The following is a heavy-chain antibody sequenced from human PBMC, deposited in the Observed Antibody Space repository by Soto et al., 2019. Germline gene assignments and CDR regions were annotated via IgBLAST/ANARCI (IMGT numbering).Heavy chain of an antibody. J-gene: IGHJ6*02. V-gene: IGHV1-69*06. D-gene: IGHD3-3*01. CDR3: ASTKLRSGYYHTYYYGMDV. CDR1: GGTFTSYA. CDR2: IIPIFGTA. Sequence: QVQLVQSGAEVKKPGSSVKVSCKASGGTFTSYAINWVRQAPGQGLEWVGGIIPIFGTANYAQKFQGRVTISADTSTRTAYMDLSSLRSEDTAVYYWASTKLRSGYYHTYYYGMDVWGQGTTVTVSS.